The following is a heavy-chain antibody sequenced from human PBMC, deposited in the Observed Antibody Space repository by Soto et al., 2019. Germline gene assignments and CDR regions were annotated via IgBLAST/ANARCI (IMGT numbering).Heavy chain of an antibody. CDR3: ARDSDYPSGGMDV. D-gene: IGHD4-17*01. CDR1: GGSISSGGYY. J-gene: IGHJ6*02. CDR2: IYYSGST. Sequence: QVQLQESGPGLVKPSQTLSLTCTVSGGSISSGGYYWSWIRQHPGKGLEWIGYIYYSGSTYYNPSLMSRVTISVDTYKNQFSLTLSSVTAADTAVYYCARDSDYPSGGMDVWGQGTTVTVSS. V-gene: IGHV4-31*03.